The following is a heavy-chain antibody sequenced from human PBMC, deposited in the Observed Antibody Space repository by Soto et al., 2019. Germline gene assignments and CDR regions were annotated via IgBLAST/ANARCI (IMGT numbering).Heavy chain of an antibody. V-gene: IGHV2-26*01. Sequence: SGPTLVNPTETLTLTFTVSGFSLSNARMGVSWIRQPPGKALEWLAHIFSNDEKSYSTSLKSRLTISKDTSKSQVVLTMTNMDPVDTATYYCARVDEVTGNWFDPWGQGTLVTVSS. CDR2: IFSNDEK. CDR1: GFSLSNARMG. J-gene: IGHJ5*02. CDR3: ARVDEVTGNWFDP.